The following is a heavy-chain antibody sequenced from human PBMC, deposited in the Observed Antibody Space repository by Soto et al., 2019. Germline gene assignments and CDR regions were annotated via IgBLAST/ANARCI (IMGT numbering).Heavy chain of an antibody. Sequence: GASVKVSCKASGGTFSSYAISWVRQAPGQGLEWMGGIIPIFGTANYAQKFQGRVTITADESTSTAYMELCSLRAEDTAVYYCASRVHSSGWTNWFDPWGQGTLVTSPQ. CDR3: ASRVHSSGWTNWFDP. CDR2: IIPIFGTA. CDR1: GGTFSSYA. D-gene: IGHD6-19*01. J-gene: IGHJ5*02. V-gene: IGHV1-69*13.